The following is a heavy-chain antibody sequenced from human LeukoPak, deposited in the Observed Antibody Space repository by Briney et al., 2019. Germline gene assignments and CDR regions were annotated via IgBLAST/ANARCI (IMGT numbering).Heavy chain of an antibody. CDR1: GYTFTSCG. Sequence: GASVKVSCKASGYTFTSCGISWVRQAPGQGLEWMGWISAYNGNTNYAQKLQGRVTMTTDTSTSTAYMELRSLRSDDTAVYYCARDYYDFWSGYTYADYYYYMDVWGKGTTVTVSS. CDR2: ISAYNGNT. V-gene: IGHV1-18*01. D-gene: IGHD3-3*01. J-gene: IGHJ6*03. CDR3: ARDYYDFWSGYTYADYYYYMDV.